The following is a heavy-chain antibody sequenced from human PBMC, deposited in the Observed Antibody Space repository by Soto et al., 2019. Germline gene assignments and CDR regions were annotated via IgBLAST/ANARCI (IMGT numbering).Heavy chain of an antibody. CDR3: AREGLIAATRSYYYGLDV. CDR2: IYYSGST. CDR1: GGSISSSSYY. J-gene: IGHJ6*02. Sequence: SETLSLTCTVSGGSISSSSYYWGWIRQPPGKGLEWIGSIYYSGSTYYNPSLKSRVTISVDTSKNQFSLKLSSVTAADTAVYYCAREGLIAATRSYYYGLDVWGQGTTVTVS. D-gene: IGHD1-7*01. V-gene: IGHV4-39*07.